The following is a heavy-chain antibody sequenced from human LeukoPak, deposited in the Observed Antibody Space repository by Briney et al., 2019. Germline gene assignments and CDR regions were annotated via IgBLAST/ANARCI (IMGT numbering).Heavy chain of an antibody. CDR3: ARASCSSATCPPGY. CDR1: GGTFSSYA. V-gene: IGHV1-18*01. CDR2: ISAYNANT. D-gene: IGHD2-2*01. Sequence: ASVKVSCKASGGTFSSYAISWVRQAPGQGLEWMGWISAYNANTDYAQKLQGRVTMTTDTSTGTAYMELRSLRSDDTAVYYCARASCSSATCPPGYWGQGTLVTVSS. J-gene: IGHJ4*02.